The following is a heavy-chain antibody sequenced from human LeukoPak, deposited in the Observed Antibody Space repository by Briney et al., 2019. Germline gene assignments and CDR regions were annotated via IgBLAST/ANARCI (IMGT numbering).Heavy chain of an antibody. J-gene: IGHJ2*01. CDR1: GFTFSNAW. CDR3: STDTYGDYSYWYFDL. D-gene: IGHD4-17*01. CDR2: IKSKTNGGTT. V-gene: IGHV3-15*01. Sequence: GGSLSLSCAASGFTFSNAWMSWVRQAPGKGLEWVGRIKSKTNGGTTDYAAPVKGRFTISRDDSKNTLYLQMKSLKTEDTAVYYCSTDTYGDYSYWYFDLWGRGTVVTVSS.